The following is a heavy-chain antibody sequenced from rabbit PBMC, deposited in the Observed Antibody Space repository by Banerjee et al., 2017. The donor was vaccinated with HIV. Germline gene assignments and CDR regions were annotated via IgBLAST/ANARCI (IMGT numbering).Heavy chain of an antibody. Sequence: QSLEESGGDLVKPGASLTLTCTASGFSFSSTYYMCWVRQAPGKGLEWIGCINIGSSGTTYYASWAKGRFTISKTSSTTVTLQMTSLTAADTATYFCVRRDGGSNGAGVFDSWGPGTLVTVS. CDR1: GFSFSSTYY. D-gene: IGHD4-2*01. CDR3: VRRDGGSNGAGVFDS. CDR2: INIGSSGTT. J-gene: IGHJ2*01. V-gene: IGHV1S40*01.